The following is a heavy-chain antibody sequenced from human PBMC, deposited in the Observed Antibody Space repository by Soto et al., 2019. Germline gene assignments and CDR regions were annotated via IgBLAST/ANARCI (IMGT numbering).Heavy chain of an antibody. D-gene: IGHD2-8*02. CDR1: GYAFTTYG. J-gene: IGHJ4*02. Sequence: QVHLLQSGAEVKKPGASVKVSCKGSGYAFTTYGITWVRQAPGQGLEWMGWISAHNGNTNYAQKLKGRVTVTRHTSTSTAYMELRSLSSDDTAVYYCARGRYWDYWGQGALVTVSS. CDR2: ISAHNGNT. CDR3: ARGRYWDY. V-gene: IGHV1-18*01.